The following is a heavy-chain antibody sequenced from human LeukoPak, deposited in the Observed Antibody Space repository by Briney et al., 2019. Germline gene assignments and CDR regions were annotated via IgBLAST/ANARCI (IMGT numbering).Heavy chain of an antibody. D-gene: IGHD1-26*01. CDR3: ARRLVGAAFDLFDP. J-gene: IGHJ5*02. CDR2: IYTSGSA. CDR1: GGSISSYY. V-gene: IGHV4-4*07. Sequence: PSETLSLTCTVSGGSISSYYWSWIRQPAGKGLEWIGRIYTSGSANYNPSLKSRVTMSLDTSRNQFSLRLSSVTAADTAVYYCARRLVGAAFDLFDPWGQGTLVTVSS.